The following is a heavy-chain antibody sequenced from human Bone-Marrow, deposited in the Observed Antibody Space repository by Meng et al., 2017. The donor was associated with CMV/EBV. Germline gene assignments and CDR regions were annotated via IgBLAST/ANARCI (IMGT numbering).Heavy chain of an antibody. Sequence: GSLRLSCTVSGGSISSYYWSWIRQPPGKGLEWIGYIYYSGSTYYNPSLKSRVTISVDTSKNQFSLKLSSVTAADTAEYYCARYCSSTSCPRRYFDLWGRGTLVTVSS. J-gene: IGHJ2*01. CDR3: ARYCSSTSCPRRYFDL. D-gene: IGHD2-2*01. V-gene: IGHV4-59*06. CDR1: GGSISSYY. CDR2: IYYSGST.